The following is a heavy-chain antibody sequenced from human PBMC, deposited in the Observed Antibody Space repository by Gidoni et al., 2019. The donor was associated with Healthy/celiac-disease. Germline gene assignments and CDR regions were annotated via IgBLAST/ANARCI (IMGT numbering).Heavy chain of an antibody. CDR1: GCSISSYY. J-gene: IGHJ4*02. CDR2: IYYSGST. Sequence: QVQLQESGPGLVKPSETLSLTCTVAGCSISSYYWRWIRQPPGKGLEWIGYIYYSGSTNYNPSLKSRVTISVDTSKNQFSLKLSSVTAADTAVYYCARDFYVGGGWFYFDYWGQGTLVTVSS. D-gene: IGHD6-19*01. V-gene: IGHV4-59*01. CDR3: ARDFYVGGGWFYFDY.